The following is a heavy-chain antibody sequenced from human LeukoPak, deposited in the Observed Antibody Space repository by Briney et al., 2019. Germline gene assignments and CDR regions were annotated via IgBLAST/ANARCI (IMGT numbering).Heavy chain of an antibody. D-gene: IGHD3-22*01. Sequence: SETLSLTCTVSGGSISSGGYYWSWIRQHPGKGLEWIGYIYYSGSTKYNPSLKSRVTISVDTSKDQFSLKLSSVTAADTAVYYCARSFPYYYDSSAYTDWGQGTLVTVSS. V-gene: IGHV4-61*08. J-gene: IGHJ4*02. CDR3: ARSFPYYYDSSAYTD. CDR2: IYYSGST. CDR1: GGSISSGGYY.